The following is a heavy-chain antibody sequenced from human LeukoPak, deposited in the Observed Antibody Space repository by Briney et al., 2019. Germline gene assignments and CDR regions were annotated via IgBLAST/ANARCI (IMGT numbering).Heavy chain of an antibody. Sequence: GGSLRLSCAASGFTFSDYYMNWVRQAPGKGLEWVAYMSKSENGIYYADSVKGRFTISRDNAKNSLYLQMDSLRAEDTAVYYCAELGITMIGGVWGKGTTVTISS. CDR1: GFTFSDYY. V-gene: IGHV3-69-1*02. D-gene: IGHD3-10*02. CDR2: MSKSENGI. CDR3: AELGITMIGGV. J-gene: IGHJ6*04.